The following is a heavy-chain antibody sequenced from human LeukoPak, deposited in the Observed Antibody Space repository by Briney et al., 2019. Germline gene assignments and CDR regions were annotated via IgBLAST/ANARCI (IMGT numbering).Heavy chain of an antibody. J-gene: IGHJ4*02. CDR2: IYPGDSDT. CDR1: GYSFTSYR. Sequence: GESLKISCKGFGYSFTSYRIAWVRQMPGKGLEWMGIIYPGDSDTRYSPSFQGQVTISADKSINTAYLQWSSLKASDTAMYYCARRYDNTGYYVYWGQGTLVTVSS. CDR3: ARRYDNTGYYVY. D-gene: IGHD3-22*01. V-gene: IGHV5-51*01.